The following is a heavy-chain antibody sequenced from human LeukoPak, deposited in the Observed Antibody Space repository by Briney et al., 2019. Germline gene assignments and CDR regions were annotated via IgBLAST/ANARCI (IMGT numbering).Heavy chain of an antibody. J-gene: IGHJ5*02. V-gene: IGHV4-34*01. CDR1: GGSFSGYY. D-gene: IGHD2-2*01. Sequence: SETLSLTCAVYGGSFSGYYWSWVRQPPGKGLEWIGEINHSGSTNYNPSLTSRGTISVDTSKNQFSLKLSSVTAADTAVYYCARAEYCSSTSCSLDWFDPWGQGTLVTVSS. CDR3: ARAEYCSSTSCSLDWFDP. CDR2: INHSGST.